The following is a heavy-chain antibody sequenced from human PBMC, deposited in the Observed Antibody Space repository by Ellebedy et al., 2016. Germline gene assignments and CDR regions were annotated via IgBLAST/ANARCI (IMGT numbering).Heavy chain of an antibody. D-gene: IGHD5-18*01. Sequence: SETLSLTCAVYGGSFSGYYWSWIRQPPGKGLEWIGYIYYSGSTYYNPSLKSRVTISVDTSKKQFSLKLSSVTAADTAVYYCARGGYSYGSGDFDYWGQGTTVTVSS. CDR3: ARGGYSYGSGDFDY. V-gene: IGHV4-34*09. CDR1: GGSFSGYY. J-gene: IGHJ4*02. CDR2: IYYSGST.